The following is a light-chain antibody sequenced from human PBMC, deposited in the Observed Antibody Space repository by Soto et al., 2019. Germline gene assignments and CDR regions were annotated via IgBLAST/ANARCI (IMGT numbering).Light chain of an antibody. J-gene: IGLJ2*01. CDR2: ANT. CDR1: SSNIGAGID. CDR3: QSYDNRLSGPV. V-gene: IGLV1-40*01. Sequence: QLVLTQPPSVSGAPGQRVTISCTGSSSNIGAGIDVHWYQKFPGTAPKLLIYANTNRPSGVPDRFSGSKSGTSASLAITGLQAEDEADYYCQSYDNRLSGPVFGGGTKLTVL.